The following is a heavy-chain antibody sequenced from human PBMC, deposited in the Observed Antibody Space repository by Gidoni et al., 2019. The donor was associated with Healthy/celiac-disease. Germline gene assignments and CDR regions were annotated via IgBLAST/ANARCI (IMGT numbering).Heavy chain of an antibody. J-gene: IGHJ3*02. CDR3: ARDCRDGYSHPDAFDI. D-gene: IGHD4-4*01. CDR1: GFTFSSYS. CDR2: ISSSSYI. Sequence: EVQLVESGGGLVKPGGSLRLSCAASGFTFSSYSMNWVRQAPGKGLELVSSISSSSYIYHADSVKGRFTISRDNAKNSLYLQMNSLRAEDTAVYYCARDCRDGYSHPDAFDIWGQGTMVTVSS. V-gene: IGHV3-21*01.